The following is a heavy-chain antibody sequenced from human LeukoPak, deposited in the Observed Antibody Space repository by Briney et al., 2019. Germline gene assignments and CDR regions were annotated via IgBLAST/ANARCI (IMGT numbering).Heavy chain of an antibody. D-gene: IGHD3-22*01. CDR1: GFTFSSYG. CDR2: IWYDGSNK. V-gene: IGHV3-33*01. CDR3: AREVYYYDSSGYEYFQH. Sequence: PGRSLRLSCAASGFTFSSYGMHWVRQAPGKGLEWVAVIWYDGSNKYYADSVKGRFTISRDNSKNTLYLQMNSLRAEDTAVYYCAREVYYYDSSGYEYFQHWGQGTLVTASS. J-gene: IGHJ1*01.